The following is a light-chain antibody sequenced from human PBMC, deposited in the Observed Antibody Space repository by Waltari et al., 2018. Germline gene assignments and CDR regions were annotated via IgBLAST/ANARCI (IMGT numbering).Light chain of an antibody. Sequence: QSVLTQPPSVSGAPGQRVTISCSGTKSNIGADFDVHWYQQVPGTAPKLLLLSFPTRPSGVSDRFFGFKSGASASLVITGLQAEDEAMYYCQSYDTTLSAVVFGGGTRLTV. J-gene: IGLJ2*01. CDR2: SFP. V-gene: IGLV1-40*01. CDR3: QSYDTTLSAVV. CDR1: KSNIGADFD.